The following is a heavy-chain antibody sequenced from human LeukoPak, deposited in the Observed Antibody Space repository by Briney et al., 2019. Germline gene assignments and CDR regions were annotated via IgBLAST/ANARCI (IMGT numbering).Heavy chain of an antibody. Sequence: SVKVSCKASGGTFSSYAISWVRQAPGQGLEWMGGIIPIFGTANYAQKFQGRVTITADESTSTAYMELSSLRSEDTAVYYCARDPDYGSGQGYRGQGTLVTVSS. V-gene: IGHV1-69*01. D-gene: IGHD3-10*01. CDR3: ARDPDYGSGQGY. CDR2: IIPIFGTA. CDR1: GGTFSSYA. J-gene: IGHJ4*02.